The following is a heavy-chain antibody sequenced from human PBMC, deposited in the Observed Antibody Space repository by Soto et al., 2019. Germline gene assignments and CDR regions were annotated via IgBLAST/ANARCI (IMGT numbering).Heavy chain of an antibody. J-gene: IGHJ4*01. CDR1: GFTFSSNP. CDR3: AKRAGDGYLDF. Sequence: EVQLLESGGGLVQPGGSLRLSCAASGFTFSSNPMNWVRQAPGKGPEWVSFISADGNSKYYADSVRGRSTISRDNFRSTLYLQMNSLRAEDTAIYYCAKRAGDGYLDFWCHGTLVTVSS. CDR2: ISADGNSK. V-gene: IGHV3-23*01. D-gene: IGHD3-16*02.